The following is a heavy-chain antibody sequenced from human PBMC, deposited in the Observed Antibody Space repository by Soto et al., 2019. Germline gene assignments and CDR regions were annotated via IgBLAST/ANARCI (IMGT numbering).Heavy chain of an antibody. CDR2: MNPNSGNT. J-gene: IGHJ3*02. CDR3: ARLPHMITFGDLDI. V-gene: IGHV1-8*01. CDR1: GYTFTSYD. Sequence: ASVKVSCKASGYTFTSYDINWVRQATGQGLEWMGWMNPNSGNTGYAQKFQGRVTMTRNTSISTAYMELSSLRSEDTAVYYCARLPHMITFGDLDIWGQGTMVTVSS. D-gene: IGHD3-16*01.